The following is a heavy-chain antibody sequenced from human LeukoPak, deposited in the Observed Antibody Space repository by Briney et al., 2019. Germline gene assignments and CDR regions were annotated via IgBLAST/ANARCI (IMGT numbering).Heavy chain of an antibody. V-gene: IGHV3-48*03. CDR2: TRSSGST. CDR3: ARERVTTGGDALDL. D-gene: IGHD4-17*01. Sequence: GGSLRLSCAASGFSFSSYEMNWVRQAPGKGLEWISYTRSSGSTEYADSVKGRFTISRDNAKNSLFLQMSSLRAEDTAIYYCARERVTTGGDALDLWGQSTRVTVSS. J-gene: IGHJ3*01. CDR1: GFSFSSYE.